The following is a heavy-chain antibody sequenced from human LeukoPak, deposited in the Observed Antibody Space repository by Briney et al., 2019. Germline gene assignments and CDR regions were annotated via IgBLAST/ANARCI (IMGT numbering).Heavy chain of an antibody. CDR3: ARWTTTYLDY. V-gene: IGHV1-46*01. CDR2: VNPSGDST. D-gene: IGHD3/OR15-3a*01. CDR1: GYTFIRYY. Sequence: GASVKVSCKASGYTFIRYYIHWVRQPPGQGLEWMGIVNPSGDSTNYAQKFQGRVTMTRDTSTSTVYMELSSLRSEDTAVYYCARWTTTYLDYWGQGTLVTVSS. J-gene: IGHJ4*02.